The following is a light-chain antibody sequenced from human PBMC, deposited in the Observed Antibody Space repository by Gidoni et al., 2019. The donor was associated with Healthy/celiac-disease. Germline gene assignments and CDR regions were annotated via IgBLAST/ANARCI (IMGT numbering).Light chain of an antibody. CDR3: QQSYSTLLFT. J-gene: IGKJ3*01. Sequence: DIQMTQSPSSLSASVGDRVTITVRASQSISSYLNWYHQTPGKAPKLLIYAASSLQSGVPSRFSGSGSGTDFTLTISSLQPEDFATYYCQQSYSTLLFTFGPGTKVDIK. V-gene: IGKV1-39*01. CDR1: QSISSY. CDR2: AAS.